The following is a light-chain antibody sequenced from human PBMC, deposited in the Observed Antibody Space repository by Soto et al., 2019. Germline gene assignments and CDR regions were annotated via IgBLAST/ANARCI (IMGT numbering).Light chain of an antibody. J-gene: IGKJ4*01. CDR1: QTVSRN. CDR2: DIS. CDR3: QQYNDWPPLT. V-gene: IGKV3-15*01. Sequence: EVLMTQSPSTQAVSPGERATLSCGARQTVSRNLAWYQQRPGQAPRLLIYDISNRATGVPARFSGSGSETEFTLTIRSLQSEDFAVYYCQQYNDWPPLTFGGGTKV.